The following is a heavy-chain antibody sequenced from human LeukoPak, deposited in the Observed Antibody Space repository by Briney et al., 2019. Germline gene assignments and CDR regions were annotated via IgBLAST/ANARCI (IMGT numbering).Heavy chain of an antibody. J-gene: IGHJ4*02. V-gene: IGHV4-39*01. Sequence: SETLSLTCTVSGGSTSSSSLYWGRIRQPPGKGLEWIGNIYYSGSTFYSPSLRSRVTMSVDTSKNQFSLKLSSVTAADTAVYYCARRATAAGSGFDYWGQGTLVTVSS. CDR2: IYYSGST. CDR1: GGSTSSSSLY. CDR3: ARRATAAGSGFDY. D-gene: IGHD6-13*01.